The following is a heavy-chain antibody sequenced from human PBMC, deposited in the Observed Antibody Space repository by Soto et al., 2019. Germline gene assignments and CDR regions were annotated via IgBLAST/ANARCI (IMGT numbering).Heavy chain of an antibody. CDR3: ARLLTYTIFEVVYGMDV. Sequence: GASVKVSCKASGYTFTSYDINWVRQATGQGLEWMGWMNPNSGNTGYAQKFQGRVTMTRNTSISTAYMELSSLRSEDTAVYYCARLLTYTIFEVVYGMDVWGQGTTVTVSS. J-gene: IGHJ6*02. CDR1: GYTFTSYD. CDR2: MNPNSGNT. D-gene: IGHD3-3*01. V-gene: IGHV1-8*01.